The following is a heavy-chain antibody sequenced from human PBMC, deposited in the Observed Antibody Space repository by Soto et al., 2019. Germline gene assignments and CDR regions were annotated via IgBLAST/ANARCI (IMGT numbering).Heavy chain of an antibody. J-gene: IGHJ3*02. CDR3: ARATRIVVVVDGPGDAFDI. CDR1: GFTFSSYW. CDR2: IKQDGREK. Sequence: EVQLVESGGGLVQPGGSLRLSCAASGFTFSSYWMSWVRQAPGKGLEWVANIKQDGREKYYVDSVKGRFTISRDNAKNSLYLQMNSLRAEDTAVYYCARATRIVVVVDGPGDAFDIWGQGTMVTVSS. D-gene: IGHD2-15*01. V-gene: IGHV3-7*01.